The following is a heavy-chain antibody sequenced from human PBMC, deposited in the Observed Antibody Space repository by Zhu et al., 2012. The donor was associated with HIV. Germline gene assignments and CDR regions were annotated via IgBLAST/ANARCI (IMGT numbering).Heavy chain of an antibody. CDR1: GYSIRSGYY. CDR2: IYHRGTI. CDR3: SRVVLWVRGVIRYPT. Sequence: QVQLQESGPGLVKASETLSLTCGVSGYSIRSGYYWGWIRQPPGKGLEWIGSIYHRGTIYYNPSLKSRVTLSMDTSKNQFSLKLSSVTAADTAVYYCSRVVLWVRGVIRYPTWGQGNPVIVAS. V-gene: IGHV4-38-2*01. D-gene: IGHD3-10*01. J-gene: IGHJ1*01.